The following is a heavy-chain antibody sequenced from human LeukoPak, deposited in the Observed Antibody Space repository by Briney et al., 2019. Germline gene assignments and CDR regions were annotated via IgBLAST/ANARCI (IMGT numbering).Heavy chain of an antibody. V-gene: IGHV3-23*01. CDR1: GFTFSQFG. CDR2: FDGNAHGT. J-gene: IGHJ4*02. D-gene: IGHD2-21*01. Sequence: PGGSLRLSSATSGFTFSQFGMTWVRQPPGKGLEWVASFDGNAHGTYFADSVKGRCTISSDNSKNTVYLQMNSLRADDTAIYYCAKARIIGVGWAQFDSWGQGSLVTVSS. CDR3: AKARIIGVGWAQFDS.